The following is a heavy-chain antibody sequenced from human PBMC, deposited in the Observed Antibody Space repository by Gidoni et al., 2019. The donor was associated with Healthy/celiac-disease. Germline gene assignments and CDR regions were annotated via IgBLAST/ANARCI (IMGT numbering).Heavy chain of an antibody. CDR3: ARGTICGGDCHNWFDP. CDR1: GGSISSGGYY. J-gene: IGHJ5*02. CDR2: IYYSGST. D-gene: IGHD2-21*02. V-gene: IGHV4-31*01. Sequence: QVQLQESGPGLVKPSQTLSLTCTVSGGSISSGGYYWSWIRQHPGKGLEWIGYIYYSGSTYYNPSLKSLVTISVDTSKNQFSLKLSSVTAADTAVYYCARGTICGGDCHNWFDPWGQGTLVTVSS.